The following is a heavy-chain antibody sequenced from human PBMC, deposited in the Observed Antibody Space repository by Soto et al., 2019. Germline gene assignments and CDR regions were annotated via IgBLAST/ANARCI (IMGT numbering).Heavy chain of an antibody. CDR3: AKDLEAVTETYYYYYGMDV. Sequence: GGSLRLSCAASGFTFSSYAMSWVRQAPGKGLEWVSAISGSGGSTYYADSVKGRFTISRDNSKNTLYLQMNSLRAEDTAVYYCAKDLEAVTETYYYYYGMDVWGQGTTVTVSS. J-gene: IGHJ6*02. CDR2: ISGSGGST. CDR1: GFTFSSYA. D-gene: IGHD4-4*01. V-gene: IGHV3-23*01.